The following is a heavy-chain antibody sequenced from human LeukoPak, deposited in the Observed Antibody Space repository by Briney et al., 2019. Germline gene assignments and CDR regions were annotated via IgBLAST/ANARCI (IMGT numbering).Heavy chain of an antibody. V-gene: IGHV3-30-3*01. CDR2: ISYDGSNK. CDR1: GFTFSSYA. Sequence: GGSLRLSCAASGFTFSSYAMHWVRQAPGKGLEWVAVISYDGSNKYYADSVKGRFTISRDNSKNTLYLQMNSLRAEDTAVYYCARDGGGYNFSDYWGQGTLVTVSS. J-gene: IGHJ4*02. CDR3: ARDGGGYNFSDY. D-gene: IGHD5-24*01.